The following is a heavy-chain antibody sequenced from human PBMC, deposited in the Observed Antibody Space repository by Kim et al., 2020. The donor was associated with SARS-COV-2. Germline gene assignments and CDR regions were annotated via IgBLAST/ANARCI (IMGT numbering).Heavy chain of an antibody. J-gene: IGHJ4*02. V-gene: IGHV3-33*06. D-gene: IGHD4-17*01. Sequence: GGSLRLSCAASGFTFSSYAMHWVRQAPGKGLEWVAVIWYDGSNKYCADSVKGRFTISRDNSKNTLYLQMNSLRAEDTAVYYCAKDPHDYGDYPVGFDYWGQGTLVTVSS. CDR3: AKDPHDYGDYPVGFDY. CDR2: IWYDGSNK. CDR1: GFTFSSYA.